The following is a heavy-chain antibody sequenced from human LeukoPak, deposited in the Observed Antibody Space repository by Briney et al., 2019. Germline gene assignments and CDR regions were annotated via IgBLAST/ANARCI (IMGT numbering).Heavy chain of an antibody. V-gene: IGHV3-11*04. CDR3: ARDRAGYTSSWAPYSY. CDR2: ISSSGSTI. CDR1: GFTFSDYY. D-gene: IGHD6-13*01. J-gene: IGHJ4*02. Sequence: GGSLRLSCAASGFTFSDYYMSWIGQAPGKGLDWVSYISSSGSTIYYADSVKGRFTISRDNAKNSLYLQMNSLRAEDTAVYYCARDRAGYTSSWAPYSYGGQGTLVTVPS.